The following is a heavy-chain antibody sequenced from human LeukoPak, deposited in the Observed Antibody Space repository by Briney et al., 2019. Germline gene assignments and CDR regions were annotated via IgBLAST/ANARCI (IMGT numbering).Heavy chain of an antibody. CDR1: GYSISSGYY. CDR2: IYHGGST. V-gene: IGHV4-38-2*02. Sequence: SETLSLTCTVSGYSISSGYYWGWIRQPPGKELEWIGSIYHGGSTYYNPSLKSRVTISVDTSKNQFSLKLSSVTAADTAVYYCARDGVTRSVITYAFDIWGQGTMVTVSS. CDR3: ARDGVTRSVITYAFDI. J-gene: IGHJ3*02. D-gene: IGHD3-22*01.